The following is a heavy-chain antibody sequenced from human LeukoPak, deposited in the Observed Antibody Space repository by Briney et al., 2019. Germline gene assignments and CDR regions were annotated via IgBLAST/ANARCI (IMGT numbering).Heavy chain of an antibody. CDR2: ISDNGGST. CDR3: AKEQVSGSYYTGY. V-gene: IGHV3-23*01. J-gene: IGHJ4*02. Sequence: GGSLRLSCATSGFTFSTYAMSWVRQAPGKGLEWVSRISDNGGSTYYADSVKGRFTVSRDNSKNTLFLQLNSLGAEDTAEYYCAKEQVSGSYYTGYWGQGTLVTVSS. CDR1: GFTFSTYA. D-gene: IGHD3-10*01.